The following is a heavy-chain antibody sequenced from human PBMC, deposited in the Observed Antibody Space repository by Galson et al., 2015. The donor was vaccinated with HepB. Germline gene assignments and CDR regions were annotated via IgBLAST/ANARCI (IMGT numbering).Heavy chain of an antibody. V-gene: IGHV4-30-4*01. CDR1: GGSISSTDYY. CDR2: IYYSGNT. J-gene: IGHJ4*02. Sequence: TLSLTCIVSGGSISSTDYYWSWIRQPPGKGLEWVGYIYYSGNTFYNPSLKSRLIISLDTSKNQFSLKLSSVTAADTAVYYCAGYCSSTSCYRYWGQGTLV. D-gene: IGHD2-2*01. CDR3: AGYCSSTSCYRY.